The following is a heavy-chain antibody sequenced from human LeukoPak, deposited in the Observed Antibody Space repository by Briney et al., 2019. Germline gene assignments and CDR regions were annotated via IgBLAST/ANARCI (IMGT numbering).Heavy chain of an antibody. CDR3: AKDLPVDL. CDR1: GFTFSNYA. CDR2: ISFDGSSK. J-gene: IGHJ3*01. V-gene: IGHV3-30*04. Sequence: GGSLRLSCAASGFTFSNYAMHWVRQAPGKGLEWVAVISFDGSSKYYADSVRGRFTISRDNSKNTLSLQMNSLRVEDTALYYCAKDLPVDLWGQGTMVTVSS.